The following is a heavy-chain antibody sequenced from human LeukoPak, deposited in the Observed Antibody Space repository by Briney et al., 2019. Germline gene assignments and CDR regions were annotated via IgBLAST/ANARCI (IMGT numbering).Heavy chain of an antibody. V-gene: IGHV3-23*01. CDR2: ISGSGGST. Sequence: GGSLRLSCAASGFTFSDYGMSWVRQAPGKGLKWVSAISGSGGSTYYADSVKGRITISRDNSKNTLYLQMNCLRAEDTAVYYCAKGVGYCSGGSCQQFDYWGQGTLVTVSS. CDR3: AKGVGYCSGGSCQQFDY. D-gene: IGHD2-15*01. CDR1: GFTFSDYG. J-gene: IGHJ4*02.